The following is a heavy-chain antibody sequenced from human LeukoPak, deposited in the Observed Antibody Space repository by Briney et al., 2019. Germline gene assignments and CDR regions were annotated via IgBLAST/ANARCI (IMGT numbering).Heavy chain of an antibody. CDR2: IHYSGSA. CDR1: GGSISSGGFY. D-gene: IGHD3-3*01. V-gene: IGHV4-31*03. J-gene: IGHJ4*02. CDR3: ARVVDFWSGYYIGDYFDY. Sequence: SETLSLTCTVSGGSISSGGFYWNWIRQHPGKGLEWIGYIHYSGSAYYNPSLKSRVILSVDTSKNQFSLKLSSVTAADTAVYYCARVVDFWSGYYIGDYFDYWGQGTLVTVSS.